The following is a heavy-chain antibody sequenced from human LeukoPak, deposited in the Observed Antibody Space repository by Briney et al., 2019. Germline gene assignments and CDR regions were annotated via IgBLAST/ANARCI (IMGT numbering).Heavy chain of an antibody. D-gene: IGHD5-18*01. CDR3: ARDTRGYSYGYSFYYMDV. Sequence: GGSLRLSCAASGFTFSSYWMSWFRQAPGKGLEWVANIKQDGSEKYYVDSVKGRFTISRDNAKNSLYLQMNSLRAEDTAVYYCARDTRGYSYGYSFYYMDVWGKGTTVTVSS. V-gene: IGHV3-7*01. CDR2: IKQDGSEK. J-gene: IGHJ6*03. CDR1: GFTFSSYW.